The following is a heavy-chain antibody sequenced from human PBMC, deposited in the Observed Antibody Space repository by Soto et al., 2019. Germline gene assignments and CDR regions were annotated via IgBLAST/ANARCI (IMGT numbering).Heavy chain of an antibody. J-gene: IGHJ4*02. V-gene: IGHV3-23*01. CDR2: IGGSGGTT. Sequence: GGSLRLSCAASGFTFSSYAMSWVRQTPGMGLEWVSAIGGSGGTTYYADSVKGRFTISRDNSKNTLYLQMNSLRAEDTAVYYCAKNCGGDCYTNFDVRGQGTLVTVSS. CDR3: AKNCGGDCYTNFDV. CDR1: GFTFSSYA. D-gene: IGHD2-21*02.